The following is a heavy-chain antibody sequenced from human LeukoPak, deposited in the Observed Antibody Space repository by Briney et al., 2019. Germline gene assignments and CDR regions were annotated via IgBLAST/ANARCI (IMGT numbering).Heavy chain of an antibody. Sequence: GGSLRLSCAASGFSFDDYAMHWVRQTPGQGLEWVSLITGDGGSTYYADSVKGRFTISRDNSGNSLYLQMNSLTTEDTAFYYCARTGNFDHWGQGALVAVSS. V-gene: IGHV3-43*02. J-gene: IGHJ4*02. CDR3: ARTGNFDH. CDR2: ITGDGGST. D-gene: IGHD1-14*01. CDR1: GFSFDDYA.